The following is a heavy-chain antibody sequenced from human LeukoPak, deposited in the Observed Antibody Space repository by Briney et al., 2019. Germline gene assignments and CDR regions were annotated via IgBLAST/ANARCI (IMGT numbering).Heavy chain of an antibody. CDR2: MNPNSGNT. Sequence: ASVKVPCKASGYTFTSYDINWVRQATGQGLEWMGWMNPNSGNTGYAQKFQGRVTMTRNTSISTAYMELSSLRSEDTAVYYCARSGYYYYYMDVWGKGTTVTVSS. V-gene: IGHV1-8*01. J-gene: IGHJ6*03. CDR1: GYTFTSYD. D-gene: IGHD3-10*01. CDR3: ARSGYYYYYMDV.